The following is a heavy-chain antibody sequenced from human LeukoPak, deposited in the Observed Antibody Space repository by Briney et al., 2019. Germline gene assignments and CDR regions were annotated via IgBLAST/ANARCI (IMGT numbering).Heavy chain of an antibody. D-gene: IGHD2-15*01. V-gene: IGHV4-34*01. CDR2: INHSGST. Sequence: TGGSLRLSCAASGFTFSSYSMNWVRQAPGKGLEWIGEINHSGSTNYNPSLKSRVTISVDTSKNQFSLKLSSVTAADTAVYYCARALRLLRYFQHWGQGTLVTVSS. CDR3: ARALRLLRYFQH. J-gene: IGHJ1*01. CDR1: GFTFSSYS.